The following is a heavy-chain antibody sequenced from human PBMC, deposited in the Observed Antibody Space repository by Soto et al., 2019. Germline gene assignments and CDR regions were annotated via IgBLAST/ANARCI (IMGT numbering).Heavy chain of an antibody. CDR2: IYYSGST. CDR1: GGSISSGGYY. V-gene: IGHV4-31*03. J-gene: IGHJ4*02. CDR3: ARESGGYGGYDCYFDD. Sequence: SETLSLTCTVSGGSISSGGYYWSWIRQHPGKGLEWIGYIYYSGSTYYNPSLKSRVTISVDTSKNQFSLKLSSVTAADTAVYYCARESGGYGGYDCYFDDWGQGTLVTVSS. D-gene: IGHD5-12*01.